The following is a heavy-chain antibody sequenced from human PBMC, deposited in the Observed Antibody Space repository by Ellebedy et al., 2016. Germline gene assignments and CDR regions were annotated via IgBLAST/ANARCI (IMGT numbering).Heavy chain of an antibody. Sequence: GGSLRLSCAASGFTFSNYAMHWVRQAPGKGLEWVAVISYGGSNKYYAGSVKGRFTISRDDSKNTLYLQMNSLRAEDTAVYYCAGEALGTLGFLGFDIWGQGAMVTVSS. D-gene: IGHD7-27*01. V-gene: IGHV3-30-3*01. CDR3: AGEALGTLGFLGFDI. CDR1: GFTFSNYA. CDR2: ISYGGSNK. J-gene: IGHJ3*02.